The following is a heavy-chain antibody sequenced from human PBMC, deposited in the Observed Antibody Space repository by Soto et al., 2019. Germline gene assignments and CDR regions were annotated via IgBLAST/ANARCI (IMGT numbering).Heavy chain of an antibody. CDR3: ARGVAGSGFDL. V-gene: IGHV6-1*01. D-gene: IGHD6-19*01. Sequence: SQTLSLTSAISGDSVSSNTAAWNWIRSSPSRGLEWLGRTYYRSNWRHDYAVAVKSRITVNPDTSKNHFSLQLHSVTPDDTAVYYCARGVAGSGFDLWGQGTLVTVSS. J-gene: IGHJ4*02. CDR2: TYYRSNWRH. CDR1: GDSVSSNTAA.